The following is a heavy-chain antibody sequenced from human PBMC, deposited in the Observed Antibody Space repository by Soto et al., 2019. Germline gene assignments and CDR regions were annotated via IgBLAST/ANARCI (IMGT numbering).Heavy chain of an antibody. D-gene: IGHD3-16*01. CDR3: ARTGGGHPGCFCP. CDR1: GYTFTSYG. CDR2: ISAYNGNT. Sequence: QVQLVQSGAEVKKPGASVKVSCKASGYTFTSYGISWVRQAPGQGLEWMGWISAYNGNTNYAQKLQGRVTMTTDTSTSAADRELGSLRSDATAVSFSARTGGGHPGCFCPWGQGTLVTVSA. J-gene: IGHJ5*02. V-gene: IGHV1-18*01.